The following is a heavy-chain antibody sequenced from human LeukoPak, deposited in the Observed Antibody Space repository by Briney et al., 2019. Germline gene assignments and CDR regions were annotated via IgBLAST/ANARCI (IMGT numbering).Heavy chain of an antibody. J-gene: IGHJ4*02. CDR2: IYTSGST. Sequence: NPSETLSLTCTVSGGSISSYYWSWIRQPAGKGLEWIGRIYTSGSTNYNPSLKSRVTMSVDTSKNQFSLKLSSVTAADTAVYYCARDRPPYYYDSSGLDYWGQGTLVTVSS. CDR1: GGSISSYY. D-gene: IGHD3-22*01. V-gene: IGHV4-4*07. CDR3: ARDRPPYYYDSSGLDY.